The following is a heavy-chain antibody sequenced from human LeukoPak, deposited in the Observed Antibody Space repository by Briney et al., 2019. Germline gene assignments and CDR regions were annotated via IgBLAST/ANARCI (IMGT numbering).Heavy chain of an antibody. Sequence: SETLSLTCAVYGGSFSGYYWSWIRQPPGKGLEWIGEINHSGSTNYNPSLKSRVTISVDTSKNQFSLKLSSVTAAGTAVYYCARDSSGFGSLPGYWGQGTLVTVSS. D-gene: IGHD3-22*01. V-gene: IGHV4-34*01. J-gene: IGHJ4*02. CDR2: INHSGST. CDR3: ARDSSGFGSLPGY. CDR1: GGSFSGYY.